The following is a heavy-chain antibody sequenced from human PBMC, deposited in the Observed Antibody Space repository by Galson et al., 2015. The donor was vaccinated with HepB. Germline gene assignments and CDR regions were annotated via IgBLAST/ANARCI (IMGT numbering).Heavy chain of an antibody. CDR3: ARWGGPYSSSWSYWYFDL. CDR2: IYSGGNT. J-gene: IGHJ2*01. V-gene: IGHV3-53*01. CDR1: GFTVSSNY. Sequence: SLRLSCAASGFTVSSNYMNWVRQAPGKGLEWVSVIYSGGNTHYANSVKGRFTISRDNSKNTLYLQMNSLRAEDTAVYYCARWGGPYSSSWSYWYFDLWGRGTLVTVSS. D-gene: IGHD6-13*01.